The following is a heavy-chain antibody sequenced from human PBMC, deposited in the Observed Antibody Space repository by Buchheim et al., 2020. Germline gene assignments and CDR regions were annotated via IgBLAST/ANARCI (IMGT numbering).Heavy chain of an antibody. CDR1: GFTFSSYW. D-gene: IGHD3-3*01. V-gene: IGHV3-7*01. CDR3: ARAPPNYDFWSGYFYYFDY. Sequence: EVQLVESGGGLVQPGGSLRLSCAASGFTFSSYWMSWVRQAPGKGLEWVANIKQDGSEKYYVDSVKGRFTISRDNAKNSLYLQMNSLRAEDTAVYYCARAPPNYDFWSGYFYYFDYWGQGTL. J-gene: IGHJ4*02. CDR2: IKQDGSEK.